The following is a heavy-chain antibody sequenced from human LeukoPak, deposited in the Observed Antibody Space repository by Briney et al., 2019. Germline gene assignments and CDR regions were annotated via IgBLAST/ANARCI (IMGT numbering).Heavy chain of an antibody. CDR2: ISDDGSNK. J-gene: IGHJ3*01. D-gene: IGHD2-21*02. CDR3: AMVTSVVSDF. V-gene: IGHV3-30-3*01. CDR1: GFTVSNYT. Sequence: GSSLTLTCVISGFTVSNYTAHWDCQAPGKGLEWVALISDDGSNKYYTNSVKGRFTISRDNSKNTLYLQMNSLRAEDTAVYYCAMVTSVVSDFWGQGTMVIVS.